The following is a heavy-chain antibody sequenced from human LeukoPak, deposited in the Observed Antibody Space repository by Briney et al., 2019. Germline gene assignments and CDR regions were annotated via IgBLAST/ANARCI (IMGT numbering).Heavy chain of an antibody. CDR3: ARDSGWNYDILTGYYTTPEGRGWEFDY. CDR1: GFTFSSYS. CDR2: ISSSSSYI. Sequence: GGSLRLSCAASGFTFSSYSMNWVRQAPGKGLEWVSSISSSSSYIYYPDSVKGRFTISRDNAKNSLYLQMNSLRAEDTAVSYCARDSGWNYDILTGYYTTPEGRGWEFDYWGQGTLVTVSS. D-gene: IGHD3-9*01. V-gene: IGHV3-21*01. J-gene: IGHJ4*02.